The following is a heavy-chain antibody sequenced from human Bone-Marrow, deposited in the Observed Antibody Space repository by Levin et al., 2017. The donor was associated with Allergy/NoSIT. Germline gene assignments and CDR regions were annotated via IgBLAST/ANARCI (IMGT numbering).Heavy chain of an antibody. CDR1: GFTFDDYA. CDR2: ISWNSGSI. CDR3: AKDIGGQVATIGHYYYGMDV. V-gene: IGHV3-9*01. D-gene: IGHD5-12*01. Sequence: GGSLRLSCAASGFTFDDYAMHWVRQAPGKGLEWVSGISWNSGSIGYADSVKGRFTISRDNAKNSLYLQMNSLRAEDTALYYCAKDIGGQVATIGHYYYGMDVWGQGTTVTVSS. J-gene: IGHJ6*02.